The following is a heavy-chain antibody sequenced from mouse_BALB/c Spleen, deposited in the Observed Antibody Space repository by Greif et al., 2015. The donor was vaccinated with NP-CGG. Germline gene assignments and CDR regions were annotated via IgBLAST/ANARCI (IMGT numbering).Heavy chain of an antibody. Sequence: DVKLVESGTVLARPGASVKMSCKASGYTFTSYWMHWVKQRPGQGLEWIGAIYPGNSDTSYNQKFKGKAKLTAVTSTSTAYMELSSLTNEDSAVYYCTTGTGYAMDYWGQGTSVTVSS. D-gene: IGHD4-1*01. CDR2: IYPGNSDT. V-gene: IGHV1-5*01. CDR3: TTGTGYAMDY. CDR1: GYTFTSYW. J-gene: IGHJ4*01.